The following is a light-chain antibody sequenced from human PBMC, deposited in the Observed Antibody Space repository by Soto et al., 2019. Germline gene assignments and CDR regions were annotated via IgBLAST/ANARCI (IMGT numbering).Light chain of an antibody. CDR2: DAS. CDR3: QQRSNWPLT. CDR1: KSVSSY. J-gene: IGKJ4*01. Sequence: EIVLTQSPATLSLSPGERATLSCRASKSVSSYLAWYQQKPGQAPRLLIYDASNRATGIPARFSGSGSGTDFTLTISRLETDDFAVYYCQQRSNWPLTFGGGTQVEIQ. V-gene: IGKV3-11*01.